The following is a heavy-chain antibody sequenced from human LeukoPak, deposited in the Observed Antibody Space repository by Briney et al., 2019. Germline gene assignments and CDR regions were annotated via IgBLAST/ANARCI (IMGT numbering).Heavy chain of an antibody. CDR1: GYTFTSYE. D-gene: IGHD7-27*01. Sequence: GASVKVSCKASGYTFTSYEFNWVRQATGQGLEWMGWMSPNSGNTGYAQKFQGRVTMTRNTSMSTAYMELSSLRSEDTAVYYCARGPPNWGYDYWGQGTLVTVSS. J-gene: IGHJ4*02. V-gene: IGHV1-8*01. CDR3: ARGPPNWGYDY. CDR2: MSPNSGNT.